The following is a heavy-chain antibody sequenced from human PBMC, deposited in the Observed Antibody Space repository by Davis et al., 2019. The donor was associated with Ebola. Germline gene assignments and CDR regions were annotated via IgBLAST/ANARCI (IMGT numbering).Heavy chain of an antibody. CDR2: IYSGGST. CDR3: ARWGYSSGWYGVDY. V-gene: IGHV3-53*01. CDR1: GFTVSSNY. Sequence: PGGSLRLSCAASGFTVSSNYMSWVRQAPGKGLEWVSVIYSGGSTYYADSVKGRFTISRDNSKNTLYLQMNSLRAEDTAVYYCARWGYSSGWYGVDYWGQGTLVTVSS. J-gene: IGHJ4*02. D-gene: IGHD6-19*01.